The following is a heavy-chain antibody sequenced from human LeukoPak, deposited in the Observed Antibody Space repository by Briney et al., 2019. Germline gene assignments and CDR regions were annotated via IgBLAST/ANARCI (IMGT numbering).Heavy chain of an antibody. CDR2: IYYSGST. CDR1: GGSISSSSYY. Sequence: SETLSLTCTVSGGSISSSSYYWGWIRQPPGKGLEWIGSIYYSGSTYYNPSLKSRVTISVDTSKNQFSLKLSPVTAADTAVYYCARILRLLRYFDWSSGGGYFDYWGQGTLATVSS. J-gene: IGHJ4*02. D-gene: IGHD3-9*01. CDR3: ARILRLLRYFDWSSGGGYFDY. V-gene: IGHV4-39*01.